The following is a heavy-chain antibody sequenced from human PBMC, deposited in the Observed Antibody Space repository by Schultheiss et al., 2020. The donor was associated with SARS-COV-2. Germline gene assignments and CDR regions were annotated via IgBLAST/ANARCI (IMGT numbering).Heavy chain of an antibody. CDR3: AKADGYDFWSGYLSLPYYYCGMDV. CDR2: IYSGGST. CDR1: GFTVSSNY. Sequence: GESLKISCAASGFTVSSNYMSWVRQAPGKGLEWVSVIYSGGSTYYADSVKGRFTISRDNSKNTLYLQMNSLRAEDTAVYYCAKADGYDFWSGYLSLPYYYCGMDVWGQGTTGTVSS. V-gene: IGHV3-53*01. J-gene: IGHJ6*02. D-gene: IGHD3-3*01.